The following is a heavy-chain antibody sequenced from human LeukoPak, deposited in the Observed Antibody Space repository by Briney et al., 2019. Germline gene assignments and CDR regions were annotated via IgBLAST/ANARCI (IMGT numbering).Heavy chain of an antibody. CDR1: GFTFSSHW. CDR3: ARGHVPGSTRHWDF. D-gene: IGHD3-10*01. J-gene: IGHJ4*02. V-gene: IGHV3-74*01. Sequence: GGSLRLSCEASGFTFSSHWMHWVRQVPGKGLVWVARIRGDENEIDYADSVKGRFTISSDNAKNTLYLQMNSLRVEDTAVYFCARGHVPGSTRHWDFWGQGTPVTVSS. CDR2: IRGDENEI.